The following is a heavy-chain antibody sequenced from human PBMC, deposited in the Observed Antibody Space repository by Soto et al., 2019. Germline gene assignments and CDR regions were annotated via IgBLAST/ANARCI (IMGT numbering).Heavy chain of an antibody. CDR2: INRRGTT. D-gene: IGHD2-2*02. J-gene: IGHJ4*02. CDR1: GGSFIGYD. CDR3: ARSPGTYCSSTSCYSPSGIERITGTRRRYYFDY. V-gene: IGHV4-34*01. Sequence: AILSLTCAVYGGSFIGYDWSGISQPPGKGLEWIGEINRRGTTNYNPSPKSRVTISVDTSKNQFSLKLSSVSAADTAVYYCARSPGTYCSSTSCYSPSGIERITGTRRRYYFDYWGQGTLVT.